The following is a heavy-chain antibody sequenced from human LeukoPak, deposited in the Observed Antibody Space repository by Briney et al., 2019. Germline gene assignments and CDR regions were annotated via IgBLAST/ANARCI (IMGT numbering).Heavy chain of an antibody. CDR3: AKGLSRGADARRYYFDS. D-gene: IGHD1-14*01. CDR2: ISTRGGGT. CDR1: GFTFSNYA. J-gene: IGHJ4*02. V-gene: IGHV3-23*01. Sequence: PGGSLRLSCVASGFTFSNYAMNWVRQAPGKGLERVSGISTRGGGTYYADSVKGRFTVSRDDSKNTVYLQMNSLRAEDTAVYYCAKGLSRGADARRYYFDSWGQGALVTVSS.